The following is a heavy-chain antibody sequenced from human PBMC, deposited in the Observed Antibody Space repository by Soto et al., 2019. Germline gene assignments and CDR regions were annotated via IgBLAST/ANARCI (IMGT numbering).Heavy chain of an antibody. CDR3: ARKATVTTCFDY. CDR1: GGSISSGGYY. D-gene: IGHD4-17*01. J-gene: IGHJ4*02. CDR2: IYYSGST. Sequence: QVQLQESGPGQEKPSQTLSLTCTVSGGSISSGGYYWSWIRQHPGKGLEWIGYIYYSGSTYYNPSLKSRVTISVDTSKNQFSLKLSSVTAADTAVYYCARKATVTTCFDYWGQGTLVTVSS. V-gene: IGHV4-31*03.